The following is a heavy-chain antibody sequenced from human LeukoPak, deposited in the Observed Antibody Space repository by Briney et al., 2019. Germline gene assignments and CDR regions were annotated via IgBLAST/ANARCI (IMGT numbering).Heavy chain of an antibody. V-gene: IGHV4-34*01. D-gene: IGHD2-2*01. CDR3: AGGPDSTGDYGMDV. CDR2: INHSGGT. J-gene: IGHJ6*02. Sequence: SETLSLTCAVYGGSFSGYYWSWIRQPPGKGLEWIGEINHSGGTNYNPSLKSRVTISVDTSKNQFSLKLSSVTAADTAVYYCAGGPDSTGDYGMDVWGQGTTVTVSS. CDR1: GGSFSGYY.